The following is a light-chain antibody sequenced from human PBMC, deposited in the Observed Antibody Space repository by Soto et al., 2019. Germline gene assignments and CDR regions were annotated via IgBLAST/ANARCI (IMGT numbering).Light chain of an antibody. CDR2: GAS. J-gene: IGKJ2*01. Sequence: EIVLTQSPGTLSLSPGERVTLSCRASQGVSSSYLGWYQQKPGQAPRLLIYGASSRATGIPDRFSGSGSGTDFTLTISRLEPEDFEVYYCQQYGSSPYTFGQGTKLEIK. CDR3: QQYGSSPYT. CDR1: QGVSSSY. V-gene: IGKV3-20*01.